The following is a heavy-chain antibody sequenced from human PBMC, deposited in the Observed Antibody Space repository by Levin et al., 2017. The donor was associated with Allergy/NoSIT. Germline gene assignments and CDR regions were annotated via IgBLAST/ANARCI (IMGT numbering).Heavy chain of an antibody. CDR3: ARHVSMIVVVDFDY. CDR1: GGSIRTSSYY. Sequence: PSQTLSLTCTVSGGSIRTSSYYWGWIRQPPGKGLEWIGSVYYSGNTYYNPSLKSRVAISLDTSKNQFSLKLNSVTAADTAVYYCARHVSMIVVVDFDYWGQGTLVTVSS. D-gene: IGHD3-22*01. V-gene: IGHV4-39*01. CDR2: VYYSGNT. J-gene: IGHJ4*02.